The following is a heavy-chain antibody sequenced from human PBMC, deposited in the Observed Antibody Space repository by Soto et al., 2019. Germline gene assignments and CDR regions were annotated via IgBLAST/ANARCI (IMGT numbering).Heavy chain of an antibody. CDR2: MNPNSGNT. CDR3: ARVPRGWRSYRYHNSFDP. J-gene: IGHJ5*02. Sequence: QVQLVQSGAEVKKPGASVKVSCKASGYTFTSYDINWVRQATGQGLEWMGWMNPNSGNTGYAQKFQGRVTMTRTXXIXTXXMELSSLRSEDTAGYYCARVPRGWRSYRYHNSFDPWGQGTLVTVSS. D-gene: IGHD3-16*02. CDR1: GYTFTSYD. V-gene: IGHV1-8*01.